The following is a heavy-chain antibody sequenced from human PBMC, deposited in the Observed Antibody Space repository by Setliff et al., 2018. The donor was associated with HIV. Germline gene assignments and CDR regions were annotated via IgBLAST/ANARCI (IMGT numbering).Heavy chain of an antibody. Sequence: PSETLSLTCDVSGFSISSRYYWGWIRQSPGKGLEGIGNIYHTGSSYNHPSLNDRATISLDTSKNQFSLKLNSVTAADTAVYYCARDVLDLVISVYGFWGQGSPVTVSS. CDR3: ARDVLDLVISVYGF. CDR1: GFSISSRYY. CDR2: IYHTGSS. J-gene: IGHJ4*02. V-gene: IGHV4-38-2*02. D-gene: IGHD3-22*01.